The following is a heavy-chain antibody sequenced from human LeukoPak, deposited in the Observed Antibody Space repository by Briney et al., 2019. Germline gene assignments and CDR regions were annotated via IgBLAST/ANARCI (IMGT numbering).Heavy chain of an antibody. D-gene: IGHD3-9*01. V-gene: IGHV3-7*01. CDR3: ARDSESWTETGPRFDY. J-gene: IGHJ4*02. Sequence: GGSLRLSCAASGFTFSAYWMSWVRQAPGKGLEWVANINQDGSAQYYVDSVKGQFTISRDNAKNSLYLQMNSLRVEDTAVYYCARDSESWTETGPRFDYWGQGTLVTVSS. CDR1: GFTFSAYW. CDR2: INQDGSAQ.